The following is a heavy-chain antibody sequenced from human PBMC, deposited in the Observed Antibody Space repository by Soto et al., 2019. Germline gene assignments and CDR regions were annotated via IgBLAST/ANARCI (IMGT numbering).Heavy chain of an antibody. Sequence: SETLSLTCTVSGGSISSYYWSWIRQPPGKGLEWIGYIYYSGSTNYNPSLKSRVTISVDTSKHQFSLKLSSVTAADTAVYHCARVVVPAAISYYYYMDVWGNGTTGTVS. CDR1: GGSISSYY. D-gene: IGHD2-2*02. CDR2: IYYSGST. V-gene: IGHV4-59*01. J-gene: IGHJ6*03. CDR3: ARVVVPAAISYYYYMDV.